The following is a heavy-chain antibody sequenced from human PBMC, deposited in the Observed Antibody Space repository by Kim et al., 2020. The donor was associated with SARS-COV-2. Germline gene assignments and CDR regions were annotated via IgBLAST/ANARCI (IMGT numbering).Heavy chain of an antibody. CDR1: GGSISSSSYY. CDR2: IYYSGST. Sequence: SETLSLTCTVSGGSISSSSYYWGWIRQPPGKGLEWIGSIYYSGSTYYNPSLKSRVTISVDTSKNQFSLKLSSVTAADTAVYYCARVRGVDDILTGYYDYYGMDVWGQGTTVTVSS. J-gene: IGHJ6*02. D-gene: IGHD3-9*01. CDR3: ARVRGVDDILTGYYDYYGMDV. V-gene: IGHV4-39*07.